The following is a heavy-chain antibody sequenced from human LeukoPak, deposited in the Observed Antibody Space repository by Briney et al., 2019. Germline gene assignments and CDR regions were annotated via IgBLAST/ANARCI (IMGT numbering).Heavy chain of an antibody. CDR3: ARRYYYDSSGYYSH. V-gene: IGHV4-39*01. D-gene: IGHD3-22*01. Sequence: SETLSLTCTVSGGSISSGTYYWGWIRQPPGKGLEWIGRIYYSGSTYYNPSLKSRVTISVGTSKNQFSLKLSSVTAADTAVYYCARRYYYDSSGYYSHWGQGTLVTVSS. CDR1: GGSISSGTYY. J-gene: IGHJ4*02. CDR2: IYYSGST.